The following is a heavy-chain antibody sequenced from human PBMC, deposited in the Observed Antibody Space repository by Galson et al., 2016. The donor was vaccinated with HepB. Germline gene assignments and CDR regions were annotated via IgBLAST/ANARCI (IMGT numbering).Heavy chain of an antibody. Sequence: SETLSLTCTVFGGSFSGSYWSWIRQPPGKGLEWIGVINPSGSTNYNPSLKSRVTISVDTSKLQFSLKLSSVTAADTAVYYCSLADYYDSSGNPYYYYLDVWGKGTTVTVS. D-gene: IGHD3-22*01. CDR3: SLADYYDSSGNPYYYYLDV. CDR1: GGSFSGSY. J-gene: IGHJ6*03. CDR2: INPSGST. V-gene: IGHV4-34*01.